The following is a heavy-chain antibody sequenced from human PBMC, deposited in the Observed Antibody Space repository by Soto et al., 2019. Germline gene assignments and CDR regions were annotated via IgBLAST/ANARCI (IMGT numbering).Heavy chain of an antibody. D-gene: IGHD6-19*01. V-gene: IGHV1-8*01. J-gene: IGHJ3*02. CDR1: GYTFTSYD. Sequence: ASVKVSCKASGYTFTSYDINWVRQATGQGLEWIGWMNPNSGNTGYAQKFQGRVTMTRNTSISTAYMELSSLRSEDTAVYYCARVPRSGWYYDAFDIWGQGTMVTVSS. CDR2: MNPNSGNT. CDR3: ARVPRSGWYYDAFDI.